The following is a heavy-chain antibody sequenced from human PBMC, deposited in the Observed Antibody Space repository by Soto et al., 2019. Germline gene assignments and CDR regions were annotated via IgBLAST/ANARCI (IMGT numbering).Heavy chain of an antibody. Sequence: SETLSLTCTVSGGSISSGGYYWSWIRQHPGKGLEWIGYIYYSGSTYYNPSLKSRVTISVDTSKNQFSLKLSSVTAADTAVYYCASSSTDLDAFDIWGQGTMVTVSS. CDR2: IYYSGST. J-gene: IGHJ3*02. CDR1: GGSISSGGYY. V-gene: IGHV4-31*03. CDR3: ASSSTDLDAFDI.